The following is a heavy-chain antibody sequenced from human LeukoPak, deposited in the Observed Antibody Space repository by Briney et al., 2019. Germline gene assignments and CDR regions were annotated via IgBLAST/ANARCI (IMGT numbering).Heavy chain of an antibody. CDR2: ISAYNGNT. J-gene: IGHJ6*02. D-gene: IGHD6-19*01. CDR1: GYTFTSYG. CDR3: ARGYSSGWYYYGMDV. V-gene: IGHV1-18*01. Sequence: GASVKVPCKASGYTFTSYGISWVRQAPGQGLEWMGWISAYNGNTNYAQKLQGRVTMTTDTSTSTAYMELRSLRSDDTAVYYCARGYSSGWYYYGMDVWGQGTTVTVSS.